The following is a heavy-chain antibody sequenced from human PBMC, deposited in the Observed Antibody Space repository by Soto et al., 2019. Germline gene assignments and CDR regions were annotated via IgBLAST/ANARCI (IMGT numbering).Heavy chain of an antibody. CDR3: AKDQHWCLACGAHYYLDY. D-gene: IGHD2-21*01. CDR2: ISDSGSTT. Sequence: LSCKASVFTFSILSMAWVRQAPGKGLEWVSAISDSGSTTYYADSVKGRFTISRVNSQNTLYLQMNSLRAEDTAVYYCAKDQHWCLACGAHYYLDYWGQGTPVTVSS. J-gene: IGHJ4*02. CDR1: VFTFSILS. V-gene: IGHV3-23*01.